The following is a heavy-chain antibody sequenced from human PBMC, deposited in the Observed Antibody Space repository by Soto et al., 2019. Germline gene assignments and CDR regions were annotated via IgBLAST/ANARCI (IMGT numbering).Heavy chain of an antibody. V-gene: IGHV3-11*01. CDR1: GFTFSDHY. CDR3: ARGRYCTPASCSHFDY. Sequence: PGGSLRLSCVASGFTFSDHYLSWTRQAPGKGLEWVSQISNIDTTYYVDSVKGRFTISRDNAKNSLFLQMNSLRAEDTAVYYCARGRYCTPASCSHFDYWGQGALVTVSS. J-gene: IGHJ4*02. CDR2: ISNIDTT. D-gene: IGHD2-2*01.